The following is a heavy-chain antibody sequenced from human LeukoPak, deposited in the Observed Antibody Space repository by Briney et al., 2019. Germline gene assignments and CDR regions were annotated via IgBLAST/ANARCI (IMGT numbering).Heavy chain of an antibody. CDR3: ARLLLWFGELFDAFDI. D-gene: IGHD3-10*01. CDR2: INPNSGGT. V-gene: IGHV1-2*02. J-gene: IGHJ3*02. CDR1: GYTFTGYY. Sequence: ASVKVSCKASGYTFTGYYMHWVRQAPGQGLEWMGWINPNSGGTNYAQKFPGRVTMTRDTSISTAYMELSRLRSDDTAVYYCARLLLWFGELFDAFDIWGQGTMVTVSS.